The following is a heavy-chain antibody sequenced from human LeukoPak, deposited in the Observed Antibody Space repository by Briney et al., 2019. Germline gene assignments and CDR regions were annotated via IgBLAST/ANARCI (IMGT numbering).Heavy chain of an antibody. CDR2: MNPNSGNT. CDR1: GYTFTNYD. V-gene: IGHV1-8*01. D-gene: IGHD6-13*01. Sequence: VASVKVSCKTSGYTFTNYDIIWVRQAPGQGLEWMGWMNPNSGNTVHEQKFQGRVAMTRNTSISTAHLEMTSLRSEDTAVYFCARGLENSWYTTGALAAYWGQGTLVTVSS. CDR3: ARGLENSWYTTGALAAY. J-gene: IGHJ4*02.